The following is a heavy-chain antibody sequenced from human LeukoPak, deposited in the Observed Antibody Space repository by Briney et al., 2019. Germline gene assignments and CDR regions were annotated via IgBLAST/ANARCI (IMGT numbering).Heavy chain of an antibody. CDR3: ARGNYSGSYFSADYFDY. CDR2: INHSGST. Sequence: KASETLSLTCAVYGGSFSGYYWSWIRQPPGKGLEWIGEINHSGSTNYNPSLKSRVTISVDTSKNQFSLKLSSVTAADTAVYYCARGNYSGSYFSADYFDYWGQGTLVAVSS. J-gene: IGHJ4*02. D-gene: IGHD1-26*01. V-gene: IGHV4-34*01. CDR1: GGSFSGYY.